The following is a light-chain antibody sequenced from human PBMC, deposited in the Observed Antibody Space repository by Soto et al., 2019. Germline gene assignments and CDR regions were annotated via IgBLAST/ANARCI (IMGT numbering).Light chain of an antibody. CDR3: QENGSSPICT. CDR2: GAS. J-gene: IGKJ3*01. V-gene: IGKV3-20*01. Sequence: EIVLTQSPGTLSLSTGERSTLSCSASQRVSSSYLAWYPQKPGQAPRVLIYGASGSATVIPDRFSGSGSGTDFTFTIISLQSEVFAVYSCQENGSSPICTLGPGTKVDIK. CDR1: QRVSSSY.